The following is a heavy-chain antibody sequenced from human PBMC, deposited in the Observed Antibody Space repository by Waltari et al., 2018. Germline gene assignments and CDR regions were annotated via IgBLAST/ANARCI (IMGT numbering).Heavy chain of an antibody. Sequence: QVQLVESGGGLVKPGGSLRLSCAASGFTFSDYYMSWIRPAPGKGLEWVSYISSSGSTIYYADSVKGRFTISRDNAKNSLYLQMNSLRAEDTAVYYCANYYDSSGYSNYGMDVWGQGTTVTVSS. CDR1: GFTFSDYY. D-gene: IGHD3-22*01. CDR3: ANYYDSSGYSNYGMDV. CDR2: ISSSGSTI. J-gene: IGHJ6*02. V-gene: IGHV3-11*01.